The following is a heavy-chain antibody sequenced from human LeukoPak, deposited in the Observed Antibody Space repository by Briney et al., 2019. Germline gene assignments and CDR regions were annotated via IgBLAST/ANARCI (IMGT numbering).Heavy chain of an antibody. V-gene: IGHV1-2*02. Sequence: GASVKVSCKASGYTFTGYYMHWVRQAPGQGREWMGWINPNSGGTNYAQKFQGRVTMTRDTSISTAYMELSRLRSDDTAVYYCAIVSSTSYSGLHSENWFDPWGQGTLVTVSS. CDR1: GYTFTGYY. J-gene: IGHJ5*02. CDR2: INPNSGGT. D-gene: IGHD2-2*01. CDR3: AIVSSTSYSGLHSENWFDP.